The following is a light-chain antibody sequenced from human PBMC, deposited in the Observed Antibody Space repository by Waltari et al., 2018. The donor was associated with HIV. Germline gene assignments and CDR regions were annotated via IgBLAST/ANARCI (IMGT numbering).Light chain of an antibody. CDR2: QDT. Sequence: SYDLTQPPSVSVSPGQPANITCSGDKLGDKYACWYQRKPGQSPVLVIYQDTKRPSGIPGRFPGSNSGNTASLTISGTQAMDEADYYCQAWDSSTCVFGGGTKLTVL. CDR1: KLGDKY. J-gene: IGLJ2*01. CDR3: QAWDSSTCV. V-gene: IGLV3-1*01.